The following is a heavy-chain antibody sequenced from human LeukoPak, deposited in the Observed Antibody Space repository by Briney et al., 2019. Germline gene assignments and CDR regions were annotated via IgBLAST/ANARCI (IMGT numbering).Heavy chain of an antibody. V-gene: IGHV3-21*01. CDR2: IGISSSYI. J-gene: IGHJ4*02. Sequence: NSGGSLRLSCAASGFTFSSYAMSWVRQAPGKGLEWVSSIGISSSYIYYADSVKGRFTISRDNAKNSLYLQMNSLRAEDTAVYYCPRGAIFGVGLYYFDYWGQGTLVTVSS. D-gene: IGHD3-3*01. CDR3: PRGAIFGVGLYYFDY. CDR1: GFTFSSYA.